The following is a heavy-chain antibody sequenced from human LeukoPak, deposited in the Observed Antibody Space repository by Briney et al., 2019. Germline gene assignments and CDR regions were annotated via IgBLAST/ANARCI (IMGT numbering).Heavy chain of an antibody. D-gene: IGHD5-12*01. CDR3: ARPVEMATIWSLYFDY. CDR2: INPNSGGT. V-gene: IGHV1-2*02. Sequence: ASVKVSCKASGYTFTGYYMHWVRQAPGQGLEWMGWINPNSGGTNYAQKFQGRVTMTRDTSISTAYMELSRLRSDDTAVYYCARPVEMATIWSLYFDYWGQGTLVTVSS. J-gene: IGHJ4*02. CDR1: GYTFTGYY.